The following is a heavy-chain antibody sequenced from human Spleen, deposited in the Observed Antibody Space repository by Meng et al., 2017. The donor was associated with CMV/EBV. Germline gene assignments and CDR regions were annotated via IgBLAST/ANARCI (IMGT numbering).Heavy chain of an antibody. V-gene: IGHV1-69*05. CDR1: GGTFSSYA. CDR3: ARGQLLPGKGFDP. CDR2: IIPMFRKT. Sequence: CTDSGGTFSSYAINWVRQAPGHGLKWIGNIIPMFRKTNYAQKFQGRVTITTDESTSTAYMELSSLRSEDTAVYYCARGQLLPGKGFDPWGQGTLVTVSS. J-gene: IGHJ5*02. D-gene: IGHD2-15*01.